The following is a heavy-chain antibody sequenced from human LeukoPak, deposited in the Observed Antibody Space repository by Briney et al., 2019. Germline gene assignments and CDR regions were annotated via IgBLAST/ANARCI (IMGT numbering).Heavy chain of an antibody. J-gene: IGHJ4*02. D-gene: IGHD1-26*01. V-gene: IGHV3-30*02. Sequence: PGGSLRLSCAASAFTFSDHSMHWVRQAPGKGLEWVAFIRYDGSNKYYADSVKGRFTISRDNSKNTLYLQMNSLRAEDTAVYYCARVQQWELPAGYFDYWGQGTLVTVSS. CDR1: AFTFSDHS. CDR2: IRYDGSNK. CDR3: ARVQQWELPAGYFDY.